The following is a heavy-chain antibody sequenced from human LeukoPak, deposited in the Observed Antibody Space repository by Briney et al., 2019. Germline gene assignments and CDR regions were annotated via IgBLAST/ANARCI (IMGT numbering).Heavy chain of an antibody. CDR2: IYPGYSDT. CDR3: ARRHKRGAYSYGVDY. D-gene: IGHD5-18*01. CDR1: EYSFTNYW. J-gene: IGHJ4*02. Sequence: GESLKISCKGSEYSFTNYWIAWVRQMPGKGLEWMGIIYPGYSDTRYSPSFQGQVTISADKSISTAYLQWNRLKASDTAMYYCARRHKRGAYSYGVDYWGQGTLVTVSS. V-gene: IGHV5-51*01.